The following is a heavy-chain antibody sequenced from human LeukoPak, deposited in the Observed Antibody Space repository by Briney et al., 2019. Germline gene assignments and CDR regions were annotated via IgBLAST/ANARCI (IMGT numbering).Heavy chain of an antibody. D-gene: IGHD3-22*01. Sequence: GESLKISCKTLAYSFTSYWIGWVRQMPGKGPEWIGIINPGDSETRYNPSFQGHVATSADTSISTAYLQWTSLQDSDTAIYYCASVGYDTSGYDAFDIWGQGTRVTVSS. CDR3: ASVGYDTSGYDAFDI. J-gene: IGHJ3*02. V-gene: IGHV5-51*01. CDR1: AYSFTSYW. CDR2: INPGDSET.